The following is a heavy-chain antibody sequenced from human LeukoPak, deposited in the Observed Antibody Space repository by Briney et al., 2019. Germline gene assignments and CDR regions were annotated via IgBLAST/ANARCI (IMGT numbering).Heavy chain of an antibody. Sequence: SETLSLTCAVYGGSFSGYYWSWIRQPPGKGLEWIGEINHSGSTNYNPSLKSRVTISLDTSKNQFSLKVTSVTAADTAVYYCARGYGSGSYYQWGQGTLVTVSS. CDR1: GGSFSGYY. V-gene: IGHV4-34*01. CDR2: INHSGST. J-gene: IGHJ4*02. D-gene: IGHD3-10*01. CDR3: ARGYGSGSYYQ.